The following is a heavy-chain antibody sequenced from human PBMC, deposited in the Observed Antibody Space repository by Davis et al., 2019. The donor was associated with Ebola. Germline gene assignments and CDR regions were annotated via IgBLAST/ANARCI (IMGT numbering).Heavy chain of an antibody. D-gene: IGHD5-18*01. CDR3: ARQSTVIQLWNYNWFDP. Sequence: KVSCKGSGYSFTSYWIGWVRQLPGKGLEWMGIIYPGDSDTRYSPSFQGQVTISADKSISTAYLQWSSLKASDTAMYYFARQSTVIQLWNYNWFDPWGQGTLVTVSS. V-gene: IGHV5-51*01. J-gene: IGHJ5*02. CDR1: GYSFTSYW. CDR2: IYPGDSDT.